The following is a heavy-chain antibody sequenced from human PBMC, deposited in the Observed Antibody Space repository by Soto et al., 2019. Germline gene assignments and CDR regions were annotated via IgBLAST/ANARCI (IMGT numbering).Heavy chain of an antibody. D-gene: IGHD5-12*01. Sequence: PGGSLRLSCAASGFTFSSYWMSWVRQAPGKGLEWVANIKQDGSEKYYVDSVKGRFTISRDNAKNSLYLQMNSLRAEDTAVYYCARVSVATIHRYYFDYWGQGTLVTVS. CDR1: GFTFSSYW. CDR3: ARVSVATIHRYYFDY. CDR2: IKQDGSEK. V-gene: IGHV3-7*03. J-gene: IGHJ4*02.